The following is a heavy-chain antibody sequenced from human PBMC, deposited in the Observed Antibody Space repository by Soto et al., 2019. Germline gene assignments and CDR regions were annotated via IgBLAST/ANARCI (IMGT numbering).Heavy chain of an antibody. CDR3: ARVGVYDILTGYAYYFDY. Sequence: PGGSLRLSCAASGFTFSSYWMSWVRQAPGKGLEWVANIKQDGSEKYYVDSVKGRFTISRDNAKNSLYLQMNSLRAEDTAVYYCARVGVYDILTGYAYYFDYWGQGTLVTVSS. CDR1: GFTFSSYW. CDR2: IKQDGSEK. J-gene: IGHJ4*02. V-gene: IGHV3-7*01. D-gene: IGHD3-9*01.